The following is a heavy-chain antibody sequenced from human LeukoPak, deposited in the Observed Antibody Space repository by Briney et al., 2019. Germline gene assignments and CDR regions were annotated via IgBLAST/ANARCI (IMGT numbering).Heavy chain of an antibody. J-gene: IGHJ5*02. V-gene: IGHV1-18*01. CDR1: GYTFTSYG. CDR2: ISAYNGNT. Sequence: ASVKVSCKASGYTFTSYGISWVRQAPGQGLEWMGWISAYNGNTNYAQKLQGRVTMTTDTSTSTAYMELSSLRSEDTAVYYCARYYYDSSGSRKNWFDPWGQGTLVTVSS. CDR3: ARYYYDSSGSRKNWFDP. D-gene: IGHD3-22*01.